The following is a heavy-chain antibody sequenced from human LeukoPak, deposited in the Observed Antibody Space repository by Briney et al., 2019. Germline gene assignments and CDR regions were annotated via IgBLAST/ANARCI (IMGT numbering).Heavy chain of an antibody. V-gene: IGHV4-34*01. D-gene: IGHD3-3*01. Sequence: KPSETLSLTCAVYGGSFIGYYWSWIRQPPGKGLEWIGEINHSGSTNYNPSLKSRVTISVDTSKNQFSLKLSSVTAADTAVYYCARGYDFWSGYLNWFDPWGQGTLVTVSS. CDR1: GGSFIGYY. J-gene: IGHJ5*02. CDR2: INHSGST. CDR3: ARGYDFWSGYLNWFDP.